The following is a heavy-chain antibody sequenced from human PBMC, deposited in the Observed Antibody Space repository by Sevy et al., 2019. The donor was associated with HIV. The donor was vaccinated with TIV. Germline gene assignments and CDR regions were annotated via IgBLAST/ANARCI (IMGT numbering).Heavy chain of an antibody. CDR2: ISYDGSNK. CDR1: GFTFSSYA. V-gene: IGHV3-30-3*01. D-gene: IGHD3-22*01. CDR3: ARDLALYNYYESSGPTKY. J-gene: IGHJ4*02. Sequence: GGSLRFSCAASGFTFSSYAMHWVRQAPGKGLEWVAVISYDGSNKYYADSVKGRFTISRDNSKNTLYLQMKSLRAEDTAVYDCARDLALYNYYESSGPTKYRGQGTLVTVSS.